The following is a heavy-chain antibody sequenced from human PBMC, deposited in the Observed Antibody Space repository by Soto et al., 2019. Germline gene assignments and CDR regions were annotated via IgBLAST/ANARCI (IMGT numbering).Heavy chain of an antibody. D-gene: IGHD4-4*01. CDR3: ARERPGYSHTFDP. CDR2: ISPYSGNT. Sequence: ASVKVSCKASGGMFHSSAINWVRQAPGQGLEWMGWISPYSGNTKYAQKLQGRVTMTTDTSTNTAYVELRSLRSDDTAVYYCARERPGYSHTFDPWGQGTLVTVSS. CDR1: GGMFHSSA. V-gene: IGHV1-18*01. J-gene: IGHJ5*02.